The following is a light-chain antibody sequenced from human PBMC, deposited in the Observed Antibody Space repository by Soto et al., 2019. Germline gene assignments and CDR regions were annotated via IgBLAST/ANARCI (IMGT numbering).Light chain of an antibody. CDR2: GAS. CDR3: QQYGDSPVT. CDR1: QTVRANY. V-gene: IGKV3-20*01. Sequence: EIVLTQSPGTLSLSPVDSATHSYRDSQTVRANYLAWYQQKPGQAPRLLIHGASRRATDIPDRISASGSGTDFTLTISRLEPEDFAVYYCQQYGDSPVTFGQGTKVDIK. J-gene: IGKJ1*01.